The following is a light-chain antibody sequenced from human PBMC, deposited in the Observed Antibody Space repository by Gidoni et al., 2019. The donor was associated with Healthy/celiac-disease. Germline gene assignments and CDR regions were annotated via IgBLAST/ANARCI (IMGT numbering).Light chain of an antibody. CDR1: QSISSY. CDR2: AAS. V-gene: IGKV1-39*01. J-gene: IGKJ4*01. Sequence: DIQMTHSPSSLSASVGDRVTITCRARQSISSYLNWYQQKPGKAAKLLIYAASSLQSGVPSRFSGSGSGTDFTITISSLQPEDVATYYCQQSYSTPPRTFGGGTKVEIK. CDR3: QQSYSTPPRT.